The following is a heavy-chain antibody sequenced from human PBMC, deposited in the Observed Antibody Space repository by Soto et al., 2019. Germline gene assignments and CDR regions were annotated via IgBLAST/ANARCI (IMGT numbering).Heavy chain of an antibody. CDR3: ARDIVVVPAHDLYYYYYGMDV. CDR2: IKQDGSEK. Sequence: EVQLVESGGGLVQPGGSLRLSCAASGFTFSSYWMSWVRQAPGKGLEWVANIKQDGSEKYYVDSVKGRLTISRDNAKNSLYLQMNRLRAEDTAVYYCARDIVVVPAHDLYYYYYGMDVWGQGTTVTVSS. J-gene: IGHJ6*02. D-gene: IGHD2-2*01. V-gene: IGHV3-7*01. CDR1: GFTFSSYW.